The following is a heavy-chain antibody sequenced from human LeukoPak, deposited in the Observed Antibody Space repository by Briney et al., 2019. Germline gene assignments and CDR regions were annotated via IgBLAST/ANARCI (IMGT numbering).Heavy chain of an antibody. Sequence: GGSLRLSCAASGFTFSSYSMNWVRQAPGKGLEWVSSISSSSYIYYADSVKGRFTISRDNAKNSLYLQMNSLRAEDTAVYYCARARIVVVPAAMDYWGQGTLVTVSS. J-gene: IGHJ4*02. D-gene: IGHD2-2*01. V-gene: IGHV3-21*01. CDR1: GFTFSSYS. CDR2: ISSSSYI. CDR3: ARARIVVVPAAMDY.